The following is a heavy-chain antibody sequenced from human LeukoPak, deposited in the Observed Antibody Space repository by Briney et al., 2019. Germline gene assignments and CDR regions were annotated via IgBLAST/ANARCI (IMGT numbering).Heavy chain of an antibody. CDR1: GFTFSAYP. J-gene: IGHJ3*01. CDR3: AVDCSSPSCYGQSAFDV. CDR2: ISTSGANA. Sequence: GGSLRLSCAASGFTFSAYPRDWVRQAPGKGLEWVSAISTSGANAYYADSVKGRFTSSRDNSKNTLYLQMDSLRAEDTAIYYCAVDCSSPSCYGQSAFDVWGQGTTVAVSS. D-gene: IGHD2-2*01. V-gene: IGHV3-23*01.